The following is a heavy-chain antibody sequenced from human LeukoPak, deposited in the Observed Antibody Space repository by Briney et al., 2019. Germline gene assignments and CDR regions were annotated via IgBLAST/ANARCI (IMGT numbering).Heavy chain of an antibody. CDR1: GGSIRSGDSY. V-gene: IGHV4-30-4*01. CDR2: IFHTGST. CDR3: ATYNWGSEAYYFDY. Sequence: PSETLSLTCTVSGGSIRSGDSYWSWIRQPPGKGLEWIGFIFHTGSTYYNPSLNSRVTISVDTSKNQFSLSLSSVTAADTAVYYCATYNWGSEAYYFDYWGQGTLVTVSS. D-gene: IGHD7-27*01. J-gene: IGHJ4*02.